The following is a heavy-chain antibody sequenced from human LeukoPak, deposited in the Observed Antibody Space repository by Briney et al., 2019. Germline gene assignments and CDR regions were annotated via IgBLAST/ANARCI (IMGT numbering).Heavy chain of an antibody. J-gene: IGHJ4*02. CDR2: INPSGGST. V-gene: IGHV1-46*01. CDR1: GYSFTSYH. Sequence: GASVKVSCKASGYSFTSYHIHWVRQAPGQGLEWMGSINPSGGSTNYAQKFQGRVTMTRDMSTSTVYMELSSLRSEDTAVYYCARAGYDFWSGYSTNFDYWGQGTLVTVSS. CDR3: ARAGYDFWSGYSTNFDY. D-gene: IGHD3-3*01.